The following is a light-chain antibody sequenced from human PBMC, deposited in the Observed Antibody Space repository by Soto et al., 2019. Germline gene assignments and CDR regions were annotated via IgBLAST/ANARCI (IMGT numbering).Light chain of an antibody. Sequence: QSALTQPRSVSGSPGQSVTIPCTGTSDDVGGYNYVSWYQQHPGKGHKLMISDVTKRPSGVPDRFSGSKSGNTASLTISWLQAEDEAGYYCCLYVGSDSSYVFGTGTKVTVL. CDR3: CLYVGSDSSYV. J-gene: IGLJ1*01. CDR1: SDDVGGYNY. V-gene: IGLV2-11*01. CDR2: DVT.